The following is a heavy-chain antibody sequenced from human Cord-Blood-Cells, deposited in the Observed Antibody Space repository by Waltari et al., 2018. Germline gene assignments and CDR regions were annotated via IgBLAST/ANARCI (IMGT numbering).Heavy chain of an antibody. J-gene: IGHJ5*02. V-gene: IGHV4-34*01. CDR3: ARGYGGNSRPDGWTYDWFDP. D-gene: IGHD4-17*01. Sequence: QVQLQQWGAGLLKPSETMSLTCAVYGGSFSGYSWSWIRQPPGKGLEWIGEINHSGSTNYNPSLKSRVTISVDTSKNQFSLKLSSVTAADTAVYYCARGYGGNSRPDGWTYDWFDPWGQGTLVTVSS. CDR2: INHSGST. CDR1: GGSFSGYS.